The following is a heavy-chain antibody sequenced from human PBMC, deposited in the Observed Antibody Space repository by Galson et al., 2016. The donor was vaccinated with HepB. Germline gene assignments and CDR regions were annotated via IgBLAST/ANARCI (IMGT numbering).Heavy chain of an antibody. V-gene: IGHV3-49*04. J-gene: IGHJ6*02. D-gene: IGHD1-1*01. CDR1: GFTFGDYA. Sequence: SLRLSCAASGFTFGDYALSWVRQAPGKGLEWVGFIRSKAYGGTIEYAASVKGRFTISRDDSKSIAYLQMNSLKTEDTAAYYCGTTIYDYYCMDVWGQGTTVTVAS. CDR3: GTTIYDYYCMDV. CDR2: IRSKAYGGTI.